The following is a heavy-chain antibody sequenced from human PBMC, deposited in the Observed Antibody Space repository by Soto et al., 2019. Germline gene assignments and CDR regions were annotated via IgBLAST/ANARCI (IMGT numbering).Heavy chain of an antibody. CDR3: AKDSHWAIISPTHDY. D-gene: IGHD2-2*01. J-gene: IGHJ4*01. V-gene: IGHV3-53*01. Sequence: GGSQSLSYAASGFTVSSKYMSWVRQAPGKGLEWVSLIQSGGPTYYANSVKGRFTISRDTSKNMLYLQMNSLRAEDTAIYYCAKDSHWAIISPTHDYWGHGTLVTVSS. CDR2: IQSGGPT. CDR1: GFTVSSKY.